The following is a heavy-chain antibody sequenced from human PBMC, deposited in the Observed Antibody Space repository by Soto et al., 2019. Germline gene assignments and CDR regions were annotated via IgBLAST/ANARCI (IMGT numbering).Heavy chain of an antibody. Sequence: QLVQSGAEVKKPGASVRVSCKASGYIFTDYGISWVRQAPGQGLEWMGWISGYNADTSYAQRLQDRVKMTIDTSTRTAYMELRSLTSDDTAVYYCARDLRWSSGWAFDYWGQETLVTVSS. CDR3: ARDLRWSSGWAFDY. J-gene: IGHJ4*02. CDR1: GYIFTDYG. V-gene: IGHV1-18*04. D-gene: IGHD6-19*01. CDR2: ISGYNADT.